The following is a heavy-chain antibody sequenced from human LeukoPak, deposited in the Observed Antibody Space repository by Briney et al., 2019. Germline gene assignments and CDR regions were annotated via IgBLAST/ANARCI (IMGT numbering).Heavy chain of an antibody. CDR1: GGSISSSSYY. CDR3: ARNPGSGSYYPH. J-gene: IGHJ4*02. Sequence: PSETLSLTCTVSGGSISSSSYYWGWIRQPPGKGLEWIGSIYYSGSTYYNPSLKSRVTISVDTSKNQFSLKLSSVTAADTAVYYCARNPGSGSYYPHWGQGTLVTVSS. CDR2: IYYSGST. V-gene: IGHV4-39*07. D-gene: IGHD3-10*01.